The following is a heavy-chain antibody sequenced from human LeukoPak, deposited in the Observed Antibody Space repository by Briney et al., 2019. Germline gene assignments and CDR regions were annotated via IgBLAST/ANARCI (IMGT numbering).Heavy chain of an antibody. CDR3: ARGPLGLVRDYFDY. J-gene: IGHJ4*02. CDR1: GFTFSSYE. CDR2: ISTSGTTI. V-gene: IGHV3-48*03. D-gene: IGHD2-8*01. Sequence: GGSLRLSCAASGFTFSSYEMNWVRQAPGKGLEWVSYISTSGTTIYYADSVKGRFTISRDNAKNSLYLQMNHLRADDTAVYYCARGPLGLVRDYFDYWGQGILVTVSS.